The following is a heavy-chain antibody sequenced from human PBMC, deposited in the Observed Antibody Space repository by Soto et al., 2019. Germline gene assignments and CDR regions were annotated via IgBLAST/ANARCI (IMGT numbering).Heavy chain of an antibody. J-gene: IGHJ4*02. CDR1: GYRFTSYW. Sequence: EVQLVQSGAEVKKPGESLRISCKGSGYRFTSYWISWVRQMPGKGLEWMGRIDPSDSCTNYSPSFQGHVTISVDKSISTAYLQWSSLKASDTAMYYCARGGYSGHDYDYWGQGDLVTVSS. V-gene: IGHV5-10-1*01. CDR3: ARGGYSGHDYDY. CDR2: IDPSDSCT. D-gene: IGHD5-12*01.